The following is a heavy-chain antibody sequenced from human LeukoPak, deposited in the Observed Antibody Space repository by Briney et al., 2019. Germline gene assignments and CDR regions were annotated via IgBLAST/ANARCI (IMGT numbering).Heavy chain of an antibody. V-gene: IGHV3-48*03. Sequence: GGSLRLSCAASGFTFSSYEMNWVRQAPGKGLEWVSYISSSGSTIYYADSVKGRFTISRDNAKNSLYLQMNSLRAEDTAVYYCARVSSGFDAFDIWGQGTMVTVSS. D-gene: IGHD6-19*01. CDR1: GFTFSSYE. CDR2: ISSSGSTI. CDR3: ARVSSGFDAFDI. J-gene: IGHJ3*02.